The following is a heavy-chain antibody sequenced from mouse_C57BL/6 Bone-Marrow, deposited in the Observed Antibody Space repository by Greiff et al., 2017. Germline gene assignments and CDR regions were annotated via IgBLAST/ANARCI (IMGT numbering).Heavy chain of an antibody. D-gene: IGHD1-3*01. Sequence: VQLQQSGPGLVQPSQSLSITCTVSGFSLTSYGVHWVRQSPGKGLEWLGVIWRGGSTDYNAAFMSRLSITKDNSKSQVFFKMNSLQADDTAIYYSAKQGIVGPYAMDYWGQGTSVTVSS. V-gene: IGHV2-5*01. CDR1: GFSLTSYG. CDR2: IWRGGST. J-gene: IGHJ4*01. CDR3: AKQGIVGPYAMDY.